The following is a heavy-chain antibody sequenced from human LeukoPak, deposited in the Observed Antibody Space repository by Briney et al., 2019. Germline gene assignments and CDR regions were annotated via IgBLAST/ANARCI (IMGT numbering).Heavy chain of an antibody. D-gene: IGHD5-18*01. CDR3: ARNIRGYSYGYSDY. Sequence: GGSLRLSCAASGFTFSSYSMNWVRQAPGKGLEWVSSISSSSSYIYYADSVKGRFTISRDKAKNSLYLQMNSLRAEDTAVYYCARNIRGYSYGYSDYWGQGTLVTVSS. CDR2: ISSSSSYI. J-gene: IGHJ4*02. V-gene: IGHV3-21*01. CDR1: GFTFSSYS.